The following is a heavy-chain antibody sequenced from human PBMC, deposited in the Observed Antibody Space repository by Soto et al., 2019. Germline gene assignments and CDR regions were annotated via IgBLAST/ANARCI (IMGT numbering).Heavy chain of an antibody. CDR2: IYYSGST. CDR3: ARVCCGDFTFGGVIVPGNDAFDI. D-gene: IGHD3-16*02. V-gene: IGHV4-39*01. CDR1: GGSISSSSYY. Sequence: SETLSLTCTVSGGSISSSSYYWGWIRQPPGKGLEWIGSIYYSGSTYYNPSLKSRVTISVDTSKNQFSLKLSSVTAADTVVYYCARVCCGDFTFGGVIVPGNDAFDIWGQGTMVTVSS. J-gene: IGHJ3*02.